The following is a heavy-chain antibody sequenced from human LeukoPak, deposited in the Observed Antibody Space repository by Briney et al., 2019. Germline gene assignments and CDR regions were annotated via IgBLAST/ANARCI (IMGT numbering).Heavy chain of an antibody. CDR2: ISAYNGNT. CDR3: ARRASSWYVDDY. D-gene: IGHD6-13*01. V-gene: IGHV1-18*01. Sequence: GASVKVSCKASGYTFTSYGISWVRQAPGQGLEWMGGISAYNGNTNYAQKLQGRVTMTTDTSTSTAYMELKSLRSDDTAVYYCARRASSWYVDDYWRQGALVTVSS. J-gene: IGHJ4*02. CDR1: GYTFTSYG.